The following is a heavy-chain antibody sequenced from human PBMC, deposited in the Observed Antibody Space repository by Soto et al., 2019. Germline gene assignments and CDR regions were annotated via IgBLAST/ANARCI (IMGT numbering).Heavy chain of an antibody. Sequence: PSETLSLTCAVSAGSISSGGYSWSWIRQPPGKGLEWIGYIYHSGSTYYNPSLKSRVTISEDRSKNQFSLKLSSVTAADTAVYYCARTPDIWGQGTMVTVSS. CDR3: ARTPDI. CDR1: AGSISSGGYS. CDR2: IYHSGST. V-gene: IGHV4-30-2*01. J-gene: IGHJ3*02.